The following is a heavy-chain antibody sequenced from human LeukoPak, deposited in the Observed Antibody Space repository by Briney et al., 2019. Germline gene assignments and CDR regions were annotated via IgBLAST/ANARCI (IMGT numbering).Heavy chain of an antibody. Sequence: GGSLRLSCAASGFTFRSYSMNWVRQAPGKGLEWVSSISSSSSYIYYADSVKGRFTISRDNAKNSLYLQMNSLRAEDTAVYYCARADGDYDYFDYWGQGTLVTVSS. J-gene: IGHJ4*02. V-gene: IGHV3-21*01. CDR2: ISSSSSYI. CDR3: ARADGDYDYFDY. D-gene: IGHD4-17*01. CDR1: GFTFRSYS.